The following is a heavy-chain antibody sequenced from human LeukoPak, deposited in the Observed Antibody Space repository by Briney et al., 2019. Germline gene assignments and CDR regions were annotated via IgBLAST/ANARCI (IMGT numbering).Heavy chain of an antibody. V-gene: IGHV3-9*01. CDR2: ISWNSGSI. CDR1: GFTFDDYA. CDR3: AKDLPHYCSGSLGGFDY. Sequence: GGSLRLSCAASGFTFDDYAMHWVRQAPGKGLEWVSGISWNSGSIGYADSVKGRFTISRDNAKNSLYLQMNSLRAEDTALYYCAKDLPHYCSGSLGGFDYWGQGTLVTVSS. D-gene: IGHD6-19*01. J-gene: IGHJ4*02.